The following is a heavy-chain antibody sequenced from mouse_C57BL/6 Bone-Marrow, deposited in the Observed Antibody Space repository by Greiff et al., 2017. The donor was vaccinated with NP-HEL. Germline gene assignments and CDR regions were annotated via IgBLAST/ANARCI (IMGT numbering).Heavy chain of an antibody. Sequence: DVKLQESGGGLVQPGGSLSLSCAASGFTFTDYYMSWVRQPPGQALEWLGFIRNKANGYTTEYSASVKGRFTISRDNSQSILYLQMNALRAEDSATEYCASHYYGSSSRYWYFDVWGTGTTVTVSS. CDR1: GFTFTDYY. V-gene: IGHV7-3*01. CDR3: ASHYYGSSSRYWYFDV. J-gene: IGHJ1*03. D-gene: IGHD1-1*01. CDR2: IRNKANGYTT.